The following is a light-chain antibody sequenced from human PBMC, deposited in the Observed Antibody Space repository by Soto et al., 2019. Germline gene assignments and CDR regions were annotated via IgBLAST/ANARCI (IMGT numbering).Light chain of an antibody. CDR3: QQYDNWPRT. V-gene: IGKV3-15*01. J-gene: IGKJ1*01. CDR1: QSVSSN. Sequence: IVMTQSPATLSVSPGERATLSCRASQSVSSNLAWYQQKPGQAPRLLIYGASTRATGIPARFGGSGSGTEFTLTISGLQSEDFAVYYCQQYDNWPRTFGQGTKV. CDR2: GAS.